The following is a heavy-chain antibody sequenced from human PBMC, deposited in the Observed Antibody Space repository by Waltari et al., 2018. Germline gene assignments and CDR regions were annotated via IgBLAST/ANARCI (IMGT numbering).Heavy chain of an antibody. J-gene: IGHJ3*02. V-gene: IGHV4-38-2*02. Sequence: LSLTCTVSGYSISSGYYWGWIRQPPGKGLEWIGSIYHSGSTYYNPSLKSRVTISVDTSKNQFSLKLSSVTAADTAVYYCARDRGDYDILTGYYNVRRAFDIWGQGTMVTVSS. CDR1: GYSISSGYY. CDR2: IYHSGST. D-gene: IGHD3-9*01. CDR3: ARDRGDYDILTGYYNVRRAFDI.